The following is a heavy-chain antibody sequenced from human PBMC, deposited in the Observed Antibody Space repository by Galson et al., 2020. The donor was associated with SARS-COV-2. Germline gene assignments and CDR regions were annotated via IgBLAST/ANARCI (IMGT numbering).Heavy chain of an antibody. CDR3: ARIQRDTIFGVVIALDY. V-gene: IGHV4-31*03. D-gene: IGHD3-3*01. CDR1: GGSISSGGYY. Sequence: SETLSLTCTVSGGSISSGGYYWSWIRQHPGKGLEWIGYIYYSGSTYYNPSRKSRVTISVDTSKNQFSLKLSSVTAADTAVYYCARIQRDTIFGVVIALDYWGQGTLVTVSS. CDR2: IYYSGST. J-gene: IGHJ4*02.